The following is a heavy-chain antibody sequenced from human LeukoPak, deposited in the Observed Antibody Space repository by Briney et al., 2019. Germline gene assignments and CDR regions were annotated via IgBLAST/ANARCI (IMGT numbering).Heavy chain of an antibody. J-gene: IGHJ4*02. V-gene: IGHV1-8*01. CDR2: MNPNSGNT. D-gene: IGHD5-24*01. CDR3: ARGQRWHPPLEY. Sequence: VASVNVSCKASGYTFTSYDINWVRQATGQGLEWMGWMNPNSGNTGYAQKFQGRVTMTRNTSISTAYMELSSLRSEDTAVYYCARGQRWHPPLEYWGQGTLVTVSS. CDR1: GYTFTSYD.